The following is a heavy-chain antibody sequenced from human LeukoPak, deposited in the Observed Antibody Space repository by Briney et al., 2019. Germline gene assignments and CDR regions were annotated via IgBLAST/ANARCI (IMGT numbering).Heavy chain of an antibody. CDR1: GYMFSSYG. D-gene: IGHD3-22*01. CDR3: ARDVSHRLFYDSSGYYILFDY. Sequence: ASVKVSCKASGYMFSSYGISWVRQAPGQGLEWMGWISANNGNANYAQKLQGRVTMTRDTSTSTAHMELRSLRSDDTAVYYCARDVSHRLFYDSSGYYILFDYWGQGTLVTVSS. J-gene: IGHJ4*02. CDR2: ISANNGNA. V-gene: IGHV1-18*01.